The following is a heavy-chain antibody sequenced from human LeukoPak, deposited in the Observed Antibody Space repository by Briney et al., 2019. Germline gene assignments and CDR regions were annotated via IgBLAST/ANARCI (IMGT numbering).Heavy chain of an antibody. Sequence: TSETLSLTCTVSGGSISSSSYYWGWIRQPPGKGLEWIGSIYYSGSTYYNPSLKSRVTISVDTSKNQFSLKLSSVTAADTAVYYCARRGYDILTGYYYIDYWGQGTLVTVSS. CDR1: GGSISSSSYY. D-gene: IGHD3-9*01. CDR3: ARRGYDILTGYYYIDY. V-gene: IGHV4-39*01. CDR2: IYYSGST. J-gene: IGHJ4*02.